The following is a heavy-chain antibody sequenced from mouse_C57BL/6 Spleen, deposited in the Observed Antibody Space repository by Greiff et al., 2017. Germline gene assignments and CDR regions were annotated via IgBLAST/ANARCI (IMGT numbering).Heavy chain of an antibody. J-gene: IGHJ2*01. V-gene: IGHV1-52*01. CDR1: GYTFTSYW. Sequence: VQLQQPGAELVRPGSSVKLSCKASGYTFTSYWMHWVKQRPIQGLEWIGNIDPSDSDTHYNQKFKDKATLTVDKSSSTAYMQLSSLTSEDSAVYYCARWYYGSSSYFDYWGQGTTLTVSS. D-gene: IGHD1-1*01. CDR3: ARWYYGSSSYFDY. CDR2: IDPSDSDT.